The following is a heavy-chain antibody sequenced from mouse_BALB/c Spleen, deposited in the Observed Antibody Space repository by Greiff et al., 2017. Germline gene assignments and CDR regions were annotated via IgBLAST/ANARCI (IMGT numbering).Heavy chain of an antibody. J-gene: IGHJ3*01. D-gene: IGHD1-2*01. CDR3: ARRDYGYGWFAY. Sequence: EVQLVESGPGLVKPSQSLSLTCTVTGYSITSDYAWNWIRQFPGNKLEWMGYISYSGSTSYNPSLKSRISITRDTSKNQFFLQLNSVTTEDTATYYCARRDYGYGWFAYWGQGTLVTVSA. V-gene: IGHV3-2*02. CDR1: GYSITSDYA. CDR2: ISYSGST.